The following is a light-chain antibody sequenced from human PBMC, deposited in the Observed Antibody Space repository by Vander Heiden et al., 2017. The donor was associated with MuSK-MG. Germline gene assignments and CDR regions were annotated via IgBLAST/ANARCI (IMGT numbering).Light chain of an antibody. J-gene: IGKJ4*01. CDR3: QQSDSNAQHA. V-gene: IGKV1-39*01. CDR1: QSISSY. Sequence: IQMTESPSSLSASVGDRVTSTCRASQSISSYLNWYQQKPGKAPKLLIYAASSWQSAVKSRFSGSGYGKDFTLTSSRRQPEDFAPYYCQQSDSNAQHAFGRGTKVEIK. CDR2: AAS.